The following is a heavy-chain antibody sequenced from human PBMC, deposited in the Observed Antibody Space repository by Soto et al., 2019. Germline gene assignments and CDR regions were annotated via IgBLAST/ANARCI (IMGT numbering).Heavy chain of an antibody. J-gene: IGHJ4*02. V-gene: IGHV3-30*18. CDR3: AKDYNWNYYFDY. D-gene: IGHD1-7*01. Sequence: PGGSLRLSCAASGFIFSSYGMHWVRQAPSEGLEWVAAISYDGTNKNYADSVKGRFTISRDNSKNTLYLQLSSLRTEDTAVYYCAKDYNWNYYFDYWGLGTLVTVSS. CDR1: GFIFSSYG. CDR2: ISYDGTNK.